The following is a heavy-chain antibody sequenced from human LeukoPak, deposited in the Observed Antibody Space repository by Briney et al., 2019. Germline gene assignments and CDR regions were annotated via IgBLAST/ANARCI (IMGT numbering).Heavy chain of an antibody. J-gene: IGHJ3*02. CDR1: GFSFSTNP. D-gene: IGHD3-3*02. Sequence: GGSLRLSCAASGFSFSTNPMSWVRQAPGKGLEWVSAISPDKTYYADSVKGRLTISRDNYKNTVDLHMNSPRAEDTAIYYCVKEHVNRAFTRSFEIWGQGIVVTVSS. CDR2: ISPDKT. V-gene: IGHV3-23*01. CDR3: VKEHVNRAFTRSFEI.